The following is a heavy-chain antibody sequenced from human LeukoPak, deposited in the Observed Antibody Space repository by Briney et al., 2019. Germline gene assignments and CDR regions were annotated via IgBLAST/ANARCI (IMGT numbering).Heavy chain of an antibody. J-gene: IGHJ6*02. CDR2: IYYSGST. Sequence: PSETLSLTCTVSGGSISSYYWSWIRQPPGKGLEWIGYIYYSGSTNYNPSLKSRVTISVDTSKNQFSLKLSSVTAADTAVYYCARAGPDTAWGGRYYYYYGMDVWGQGTTVTVSS. CDR1: GGSISSYY. CDR3: ARAGPDTAWGGRYYYYYGMDV. D-gene: IGHD5-18*01. V-gene: IGHV4-59*01.